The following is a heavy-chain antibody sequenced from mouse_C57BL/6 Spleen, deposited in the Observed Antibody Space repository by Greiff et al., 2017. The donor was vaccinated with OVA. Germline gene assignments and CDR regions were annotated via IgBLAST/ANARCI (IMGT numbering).Heavy chain of an antibody. CDR2: IDPSDSET. Sequence: QVQLQQPGAELVRPGSSLKLSCKASGYTFTSYWMHWVKQRPIQGLEWIGNIDPSDSETHYNQKFKDKATLTVDKSSSTAYMQLSSLTSEDSAVYYCARGGGPYDGYYDYWGQGTTLTVSS. V-gene: IGHV1-52*01. D-gene: IGHD2-3*01. J-gene: IGHJ2*01. CDR1: GYTFTSYW. CDR3: ARGGGPYDGYYDY.